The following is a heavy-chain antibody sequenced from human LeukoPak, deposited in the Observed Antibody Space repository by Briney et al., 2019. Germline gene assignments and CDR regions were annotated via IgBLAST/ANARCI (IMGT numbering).Heavy chain of an antibody. CDR3: ARGGSGSFFFDY. Sequence: PSETLSLTCTVSGGSISSGDYYWSWIRQPPGKGLEWIGYIYYGGTTYYKPSLKSRVTISVDTSKNQFSLKLSSVTAADTAVYYCARGGSGSFFFDYWGQGTLVTVSS. CDR2: IYYGGTT. J-gene: IGHJ4*02. V-gene: IGHV4-30-4*01. CDR1: GGSISSGDYY. D-gene: IGHD3-10*01.